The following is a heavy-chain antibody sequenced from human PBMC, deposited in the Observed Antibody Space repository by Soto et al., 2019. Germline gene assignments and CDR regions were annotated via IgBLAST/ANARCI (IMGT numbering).Heavy chain of an antibody. V-gene: IGHV5-51*01. J-gene: IGHJ6*02. CDR2: IYPGDSDT. D-gene: IGHD3-9*01. CDR1: GYSFTRYW. Sequence: EVQLVQSGAEVKKPGESLKISCKGSGYSFTRYWIGWVRQMPGKGLEWMGIIYPGDSDTRYSPSFQGQVTISAEKSISNAYLQWSSLKASDTAMYYCARHGQGIRYFDWLFFYYCMDVWGHGTAVTVSS. CDR3: ARHGQGIRYFDWLFFYYCMDV.